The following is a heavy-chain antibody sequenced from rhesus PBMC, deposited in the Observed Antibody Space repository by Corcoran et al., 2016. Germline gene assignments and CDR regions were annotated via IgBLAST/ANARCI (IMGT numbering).Heavy chain of an antibody. CDR3: TRGPPYYFDY. J-gene: IGHJ4*01. Sequence: QVQLVQSGAEIKQPGASVKLSCKASGYTFTSYYMHLVRQAPGQGLEWIGLNSPYNGNKGYAQNVQGRVTITTDTSTSTGYMELSSLRSEDTAVYYCTRGPPYYFDYWGQGVLVTVSS. CDR1: GYTFTSYY. CDR2: NSPYNGNK. V-gene: IGHV1-1*01.